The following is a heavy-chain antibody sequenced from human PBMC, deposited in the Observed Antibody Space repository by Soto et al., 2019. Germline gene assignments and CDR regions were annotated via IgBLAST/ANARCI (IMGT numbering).Heavy chain of an antibody. CDR2: TYYRSKWYN. CDR1: GDSVSSNSAA. D-gene: IGHD2-2*01. J-gene: IGHJ5*02. V-gene: IGHV6-1*01. Sequence: SQTLSLTCAISGDSVSSNSAAWNWIRQSPSRGLEWLGRTYYRSKWYNDYAVSVKSRITINPDTSKNQFSLQLNSVTPEDTAVYYCARELIVVVPAAANWFDPWDQGTLVTVSS. CDR3: ARELIVVVPAAANWFDP.